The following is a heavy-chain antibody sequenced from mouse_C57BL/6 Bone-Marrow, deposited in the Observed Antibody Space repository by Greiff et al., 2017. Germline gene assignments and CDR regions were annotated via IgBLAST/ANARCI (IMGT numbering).Heavy chain of an antibody. CDR2: IRSKSSNYAT. CDR1: GFTFNTYA. D-gene: IGHD1-1*01. J-gene: IGHJ4*01. Sequence: EVQLKESGGGLVQPKGSLKLSSAASGFTFNTYAMHWVRQAPGKGLEWVARIRSKSSNYATYYADSVKDRFTISRDDSQSMLYLQMNNLKTEDTAMYYCVRGNLYYGTQDAMDDWGQGTSVTVSS. CDR3: VRGNLYYGTQDAMDD. V-gene: IGHV10-3*01.